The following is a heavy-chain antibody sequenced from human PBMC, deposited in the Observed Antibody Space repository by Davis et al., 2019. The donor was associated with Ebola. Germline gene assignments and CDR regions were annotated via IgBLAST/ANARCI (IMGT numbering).Heavy chain of an antibody. CDR2: INAANGNT. CDR3: ARTTTDFGVAGSPHDAFDF. D-gene: IGHD3-3*01. V-gene: IGHV1-3*01. Sequence: ASVKVSCKASGYTFTGYYMHWVRQAPGQRLEWMGWINAANGNTKYSQKFQGRVTITRDTSASTTYMELTSLRSDDTAVYYCARTTTDFGVAGSPHDAFDFWGQGTTVTISS. J-gene: IGHJ3*01. CDR1: GYTFTGYY.